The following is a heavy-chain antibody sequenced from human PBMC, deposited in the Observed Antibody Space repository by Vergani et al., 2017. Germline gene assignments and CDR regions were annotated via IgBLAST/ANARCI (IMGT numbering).Heavy chain of an antibody. CDR2: ISSGGGDI. CDR1: GFTFDTYT. J-gene: IGHJ1*01. CDR3: PTAWGLCDLHGEYFQY. V-gene: IGHV3-23*01. D-gene: IGHD2-21*02. Sequence: EVQLLESGGGLVQPGGSRRLSCAGAGFTFDTYTMAYVRQAPGKGLEWVATISSGGGDIFCADTEKGRFTLSRDISKNTLFLQMNSLKDEDTAVYYCPTAWGLCDLHGEYFQYWGQGTLVTVSS.